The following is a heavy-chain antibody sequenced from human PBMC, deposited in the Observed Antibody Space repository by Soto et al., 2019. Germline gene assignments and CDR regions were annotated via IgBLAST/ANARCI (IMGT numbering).Heavy chain of an antibody. V-gene: IGHV4-30-2*01. CDR1: GGSISSGGYS. J-gene: IGHJ6*02. CDR3: ARDGWQNYGMDV. CDR2: IYHSGST. Sequence: QLQLQESGSGLVKPSQTLSLTCAVSGGSISSGGYSWSWIRQPPGKGLEWIGYIYHSGSTYYHPSPKRIDTITVDRSKNQFSLKLSSVTAADTAVYYCARDGWQNYGMDVWGQGTTVTVSS. D-gene: IGHD2-15*01.